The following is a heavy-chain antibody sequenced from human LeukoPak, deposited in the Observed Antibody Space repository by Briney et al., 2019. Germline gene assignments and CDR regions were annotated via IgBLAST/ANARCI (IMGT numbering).Heavy chain of an antibody. CDR3: ARGRVGYSGYKVYYYYMDV. D-gene: IGHD5-12*01. CDR2: IYTSGST. Sequence: SETLSLTCTVSGGSISSGSYYWSWIRQPAGKGLEWIGRIYTSGSTNYNPSLKSRVTISVDTSKNQFSLKLSSVTAADTAVYYCARGRVGYSGYKVYYYYMDVWGKGTTVTVSS. V-gene: IGHV4-61*02. CDR1: GGSISSGSYY. J-gene: IGHJ6*03.